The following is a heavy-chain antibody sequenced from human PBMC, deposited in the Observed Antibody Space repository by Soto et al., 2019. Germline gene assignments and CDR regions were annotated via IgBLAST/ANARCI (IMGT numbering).Heavy chain of an antibody. V-gene: IGHV3-7*01. CDR3: ARDVLGDSDY. CDR2: INQDGSEE. J-gene: IGHJ4*02. CDR1: GFTLSNYW. D-gene: IGHD4-17*01. Sequence: EVQLVESGGGLVQPGGSLRLSCAASGFTLSNYWMCWVRQAQGKGLEWVANINQDGSEEYYVDSVKGRFTISRDNAKNSLYLQMNSLRAEDTAVYYCARDVLGDSDYWGQGILVTISS.